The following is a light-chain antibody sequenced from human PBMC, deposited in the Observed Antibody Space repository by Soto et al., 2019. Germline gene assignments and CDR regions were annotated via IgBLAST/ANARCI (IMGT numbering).Light chain of an antibody. Sequence: QSALTQPASVSGSPGQSITISCTGTSSDVGSHNFVSWYQQHLGKAPELMIYEVSKRPSGVSNRFSGSKSGNTASLTISGLQAEDEADYYCYSYVGSISFGGGTKVTVL. CDR1: SSDVGSHNF. CDR2: EVS. CDR3: YSYVGSIS. V-gene: IGLV2-23*02. J-gene: IGLJ2*01.